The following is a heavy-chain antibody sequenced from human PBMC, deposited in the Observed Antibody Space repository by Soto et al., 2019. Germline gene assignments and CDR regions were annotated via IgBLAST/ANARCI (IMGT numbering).Heavy chain of an antibody. D-gene: IGHD5-18*01. CDR2: ISYDGSNK. Sequence: VGSLRLSCAASGFTFSSYAMHWVRQAPGKGLEWVAVISYDGSNKYYADSVKGRFTISRDNSKNTLYLQMNSLRSEDTAVYYCARGLNGYLHYFDYWGQGTPVTVSS. J-gene: IGHJ4*02. V-gene: IGHV3-30-3*01. CDR1: GFTFSSYA. CDR3: ARGLNGYLHYFDY.